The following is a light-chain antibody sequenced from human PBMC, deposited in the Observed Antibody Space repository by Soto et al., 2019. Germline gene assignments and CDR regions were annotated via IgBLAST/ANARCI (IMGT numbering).Light chain of an antibody. CDR3: QSHDNSLSASG. CDR1: SSNIGAGYD. Sequence: QSVLTQPPSVSGAPGQRVTISCTGSSSNIGAGYDVHWFQQLPGTAPKLLIYGNSNRPSGVPDRFSGSKSGTSASLAITGLQAEDEADYYCQSHDNSLSASGFGGGTKLTVL. V-gene: IGLV1-40*01. CDR2: GNS. J-gene: IGLJ2*01.